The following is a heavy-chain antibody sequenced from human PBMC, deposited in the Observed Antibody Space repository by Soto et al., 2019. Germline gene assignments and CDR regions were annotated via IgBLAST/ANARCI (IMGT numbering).Heavy chain of an antibody. Sequence: QVQLVESGGGVVQPGRSLRLSCAASGFTFSSYGMHWVRQAPGKGLEWVAVISYDGSNKYYADSVKGRFTISRDNSKNTLYLQMNSLRAEDTAVYYCARGGVVVVTAISGYWGQGTLVTVSS. CDR3: ARGGVVVVTAISGY. V-gene: IGHV3-30*03. D-gene: IGHD2-21*02. CDR1: GFTFSSYG. J-gene: IGHJ4*02. CDR2: ISYDGSNK.